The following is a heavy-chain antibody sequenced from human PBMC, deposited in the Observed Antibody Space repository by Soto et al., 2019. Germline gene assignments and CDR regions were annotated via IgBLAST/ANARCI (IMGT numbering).Heavy chain of an antibody. CDR2: INAGNGNT. V-gene: IGHV1-3*01. CDR1: GYTFTSYA. D-gene: IGHD3-3*01. J-gene: IGHJ4*02. Sequence: QVQLVPSGAEVKKPGASVKVSCKASGYTFTSYAMHWVRQAPGQRLEWMGWINAGNGNTKYSQKFQGRVTITRDTSARTAYMELSSLRSEDTAVYYCARGDDFWSGYQDYWGQGTLVTVSS. CDR3: ARGDDFWSGYQDY.